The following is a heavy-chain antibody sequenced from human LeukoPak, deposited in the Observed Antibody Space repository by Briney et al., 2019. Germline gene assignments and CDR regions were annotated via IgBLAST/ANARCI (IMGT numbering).Heavy chain of an antibody. CDR2: IYYSGST. V-gene: IGHV4-39*07. CDR3: ARDTFSGIAAAGYFDY. Sequence: SETLSLTCTVSGGSISSNSYYWGWIRQPPGKGLEWIGSIYYSGSTYYKPSLKSRVTISVDTSKNQFSLKLSSVTAADTAVYYCARDTFSGIAAAGYFDYWGQGTLVTVSS. CDR1: GGSISSNSYY. J-gene: IGHJ4*02. D-gene: IGHD6-13*01.